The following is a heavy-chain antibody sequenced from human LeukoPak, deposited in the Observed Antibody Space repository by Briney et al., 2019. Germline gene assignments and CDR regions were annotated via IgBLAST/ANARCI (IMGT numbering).Heavy chain of an antibody. CDR2: ISAYNGNT. D-gene: IGHD2-2*01. CDR3: ARVLGYCSSTSCAYYYGMDV. CDR1: GYKFTGCY. V-gene: IGHV1-18*04. Sequence: ASVKVSCKASGYKFTGCYMHWVRQAPGQGLEWMGWISAYNGNTNYAQKLQGRVTMTTDTSTSTAYMELRSLRSDDTAVYYCARVLGYCSSTSCAYYYGMDVWGQGTTVTVSS. J-gene: IGHJ6*02.